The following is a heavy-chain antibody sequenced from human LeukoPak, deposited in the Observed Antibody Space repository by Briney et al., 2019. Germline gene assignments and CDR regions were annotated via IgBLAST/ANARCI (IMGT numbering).Heavy chain of an antibody. CDR2: IKSKTDGGTT. D-gene: IGHD4-17*01. J-gene: IGHJ4*02. V-gene: IGHV3-15*01. CDR3: TIEDGDYGGY. CDR1: GYNFINYW. Sequence: GESLRISCKGSGYNFINYWIGWVRQAPGKGLEWVGRIKSKTDGGTTDYAAPVKGRFTISRDDSKNTLYLQMNSLKTEDTAVYYCTIEDGDYGGYWGQGTLVTVSS.